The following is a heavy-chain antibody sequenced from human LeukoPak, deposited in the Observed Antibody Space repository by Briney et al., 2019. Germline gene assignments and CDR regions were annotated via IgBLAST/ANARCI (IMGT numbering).Heavy chain of an antibody. CDR3: ARDRTATATGSFDI. V-gene: IGHV3-7*01. Sequence: GGSLRLSCVASGFSFSSYWMNWVRQAPGKELEWVANIKQDGSEKYYVDSVKGRFTISRDNAKNSLYLQMNSLRAEDTAVYYCARDRTATATGSFDIWGQGTMVTVSS. J-gene: IGHJ3*02. CDR2: IKQDGSEK. D-gene: IGHD5-12*01. CDR1: GFSFSSYW.